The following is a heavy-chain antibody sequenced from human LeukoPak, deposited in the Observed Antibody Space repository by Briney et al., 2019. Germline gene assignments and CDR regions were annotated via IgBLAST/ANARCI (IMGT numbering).Heavy chain of an antibody. D-gene: IGHD4-11*01. V-gene: IGHV4-59*08. Sequence: SETLSLTCTVSGGSISSSYWSWIRQPPGKGLEWIGYIYYSGSTSYNPSLRSRVTISVDTSKNQFSLKLNSVTAADTAVYYCARQGPLTTAVTTRTNPFDYWGQGTLVTVSS. CDR1: GGSISSSY. CDR3: ARQGPLTTAVTTRTNPFDY. CDR2: IYYSGST. J-gene: IGHJ4*02.